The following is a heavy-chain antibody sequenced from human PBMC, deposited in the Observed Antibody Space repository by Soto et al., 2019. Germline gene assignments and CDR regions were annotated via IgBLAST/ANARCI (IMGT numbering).Heavy chain of an antibody. CDR3: AQAPDPSWRAYYFDY. J-gene: IGHJ4*02. Sequence: QFTLKESGPTLVKPTQTLTLTCTFSGFSLSTSGVGVGWIRQPPGKALEWLALIYWDDDKRYSPSLKRRLTIPKDPSKHQVVLTMTHMDPVDTATYYCAQAPDPSWRAYYFDYWGQGTLVTVSS. CDR1: GFSLSTSGVG. V-gene: IGHV2-5*02. D-gene: IGHD2-2*01. CDR2: IYWDDDK.